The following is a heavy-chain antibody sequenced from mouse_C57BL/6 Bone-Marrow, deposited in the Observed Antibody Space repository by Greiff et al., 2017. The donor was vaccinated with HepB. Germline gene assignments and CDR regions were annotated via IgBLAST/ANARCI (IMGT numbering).Heavy chain of an antibody. Sequence: VQLQQSGAELVRPGASVTLSCKASGYTFTDYEMHWVKQTPVHGLEWIGAIDPETGGTAYNQKFKGKAILTADKSSSTAYMELRSLTSEDSAVYYRTRDGSSPAWFAYWGQGTLVTVSA. CDR1: GYTFTDYE. D-gene: IGHD1-1*01. CDR3: TRDGSSPAWFAY. J-gene: IGHJ3*01. CDR2: IDPETGGT. V-gene: IGHV1-15*01.